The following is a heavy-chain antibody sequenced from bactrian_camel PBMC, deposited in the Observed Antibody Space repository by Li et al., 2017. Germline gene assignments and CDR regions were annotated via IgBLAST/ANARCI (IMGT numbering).Heavy chain of an antibody. CDR1: EYFHRSNY. J-gene: IGHJ4*01. Sequence: ESGGGSVQTGGSLRLSCAASEYFHRSNYMAWFRQAPGKNREGVATISTYGGTTLYADSVKGRFTISRDNTKNTLFLQMNSLKTEDTAVYHCAAEGGRILAAGYDYWGQGTQVTVS. CDR2: ISTYGGTT. D-gene: IGHD1*01. CDR3: AAEGGRILAAGYDY. V-gene: IGHV3S1*01.